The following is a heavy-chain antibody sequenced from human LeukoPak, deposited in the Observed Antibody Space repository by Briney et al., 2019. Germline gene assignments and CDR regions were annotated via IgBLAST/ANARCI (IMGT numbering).Heavy chain of an antibody. D-gene: IGHD2-2*01. CDR3: ARAPFFYCSSTSCSGAGWFDP. CDR2: IYYSGST. Sequence: SQTLSLTCTVSGGSISSGDYYWSWIRQPPGKGLEWIGYIYYSGSTYYNPSLKSRVTISVDTSKNQFSLKLSSVPAADTAVYYCARAPFFYCSSTSCSGAGWFDPWGQGTLVTVSS. CDR1: GGSISSGDYY. V-gene: IGHV4-30-4*08. J-gene: IGHJ5*02.